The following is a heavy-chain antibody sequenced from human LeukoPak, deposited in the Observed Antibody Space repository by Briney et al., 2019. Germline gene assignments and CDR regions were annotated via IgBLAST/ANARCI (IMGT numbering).Heavy chain of an antibody. Sequence: GGSLRLSCAASGFPFNNAWMSWVRQAPGKGLEWVGRIKRKSDGGTPDYAAPVEGRFTISRDDSKNILYLQMSSLKTADTAVYYCATDQGFIYYFDYWGQGTLVTVSS. V-gene: IGHV3-15*01. J-gene: IGHJ4*02. D-gene: IGHD3-10*01. CDR3: ATDQGFIYYFDY. CDR2: IKRKSDGGTP. CDR1: GFPFNNAW.